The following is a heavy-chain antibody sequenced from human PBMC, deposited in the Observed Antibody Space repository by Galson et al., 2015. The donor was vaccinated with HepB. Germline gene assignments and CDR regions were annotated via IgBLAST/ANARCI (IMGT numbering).Heavy chain of an antibody. CDR3: AREGYYDSSGYYYNWFDP. J-gene: IGHJ5*02. CDR1: GFTFSDYY. D-gene: IGHD3-22*01. Sequence: SLRLSCAASGFTFSDYYMSWLRQAPGKGLEWVSYISSSSSYTNYADSVKGRFTISRDNAKNSLYLQMNSLRAEDTAVYYCAREGYYDSSGYYYNWFDPWGQGTPVTVSS. CDR2: ISSSSSYT. V-gene: IGHV3-11*05.